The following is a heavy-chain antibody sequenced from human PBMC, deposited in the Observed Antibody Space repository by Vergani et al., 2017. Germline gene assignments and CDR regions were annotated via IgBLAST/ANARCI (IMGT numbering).Heavy chain of an antibody. CDR3: ARGLGYSSSWYWWFDP. D-gene: IGHD6-13*01. CDR1: GYTFTGYY. CDR2: INPNSGGT. V-gene: IGHV1-2*02. Sequence: QVQLVQSGAEVKKPGASVKVSCKASGYTFTGYYMHWVRQAPGQGLEWMGWINPNSGGTNYAQKFQGRVTMTRDTSISTAYMGLSRLRSADTAVYYCARGLGYSSSWYWWFDPWGQGTLVTVSS. J-gene: IGHJ5*02.